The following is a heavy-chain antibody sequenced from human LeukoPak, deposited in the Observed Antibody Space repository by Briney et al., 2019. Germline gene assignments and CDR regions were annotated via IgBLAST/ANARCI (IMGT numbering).Heavy chain of an antibody. V-gene: IGHV4-59*01. Sequence: PSETLSLTCTVSGGSISSYYWSWIRQPPGKGLEWIGYIYYSGTTNYNPSLKSRVTISVDTSKNQFSLKLSSVTAAGTAVYYCAREDYCSGGSCYSGYFQHWGQGTLVTVSS. CDR3: AREDYCSGGSCYSGYFQH. CDR2: IYYSGTT. J-gene: IGHJ1*01. D-gene: IGHD2-15*01. CDR1: GGSISSYY.